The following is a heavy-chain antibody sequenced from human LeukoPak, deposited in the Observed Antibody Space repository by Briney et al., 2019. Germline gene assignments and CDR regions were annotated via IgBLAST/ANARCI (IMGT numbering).Heavy chain of an antibody. J-gene: IGHJ5*02. V-gene: IGHV3-30*03. CDR2: ISYDGSNK. CDR1: GFAFSTYG. Sequence: GGSLRLSCAASGFAFSTYGMNWVRQAPGKGLEWVAVISYDGSNKYYADSVKGRFTISRDNSKNTLYLQMNSLRAEDTAVYYCARGAPPDLWGQGTLVTVSS. CDR3: ARGAPPDL.